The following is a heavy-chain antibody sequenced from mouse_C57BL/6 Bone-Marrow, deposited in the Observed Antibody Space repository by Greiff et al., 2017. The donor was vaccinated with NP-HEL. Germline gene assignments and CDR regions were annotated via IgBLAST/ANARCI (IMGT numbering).Heavy chain of an antibody. Sequence: QVQLQQSGAELVRPGASVKLSCKASGYTFTDYYINWVKQRPGQGLEWIARIYPGSGNTYYNEKFKGKATLTAEKSSSTAYMQLSSLTSEDSAVYFCARSSFYPRFAYWGQGTLVTVSA. J-gene: IGHJ3*01. D-gene: IGHD2-1*01. V-gene: IGHV1-76*01. CDR3: ARSSFYPRFAY. CDR1: GYTFTDYY. CDR2: IYPGSGNT.